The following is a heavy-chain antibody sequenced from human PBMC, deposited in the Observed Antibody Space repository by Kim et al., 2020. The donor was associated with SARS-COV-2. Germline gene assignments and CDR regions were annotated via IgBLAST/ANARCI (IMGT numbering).Heavy chain of an antibody. V-gene: IGHV3-30-3*01. Sequence: GGSLRLSCAASGFTFSSYAMHWVRQAPGKGLEWVAVISYDGSNKYYADSVKGRFTISRDNSKNTLYLQMNSLRAEDTAVYYCARGGEVDTAMVFSGAFD. J-gene: IGHJ3*02. D-gene: IGHD5-18*01. CDR3: ARGGEVDTAMVFSGAFD. CDR2: ISYDGSNK. CDR1: GFTFSSYA.